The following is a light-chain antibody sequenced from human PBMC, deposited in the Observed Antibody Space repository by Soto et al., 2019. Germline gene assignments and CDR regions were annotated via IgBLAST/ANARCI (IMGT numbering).Light chain of an antibody. J-gene: IGKJ1*01. CDR1: QSVGTN. CDR2: GAS. CDR3: QQYLQWGRR. Sequence: EIVMTQSPGTLSVSTGERTTLSCRASQSVGTNFAWYQQELGQPPMLLIYGASTRANSIPARFSGSGSGTVFTLTISGLQSEESAVYYCQQYLQWGRRFGEGTKVEIK. V-gene: IGKV3-15*01.